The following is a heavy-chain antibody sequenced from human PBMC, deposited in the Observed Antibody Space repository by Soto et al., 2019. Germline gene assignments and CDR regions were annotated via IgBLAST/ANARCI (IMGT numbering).Heavy chain of an antibody. CDR1: GGSISSSSYY. CDR3: ARQDIVLMVYANDY. V-gene: IGHV4-39*01. CDR2: IYYSGST. Sequence: QLQLQESGPGLVKPSETLSLTCTVSGGSISSSSYYWGWIRQPPGKGLEWIGSIYYSGSTYYNPSLKRRVNISVDTSKNQFSLKLSSVTTADTAVYYCARQDIVLMVYANDYWGQGTLVTVSS. J-gene: IGHJ4*02. D-gene: IGHD2-8*01.